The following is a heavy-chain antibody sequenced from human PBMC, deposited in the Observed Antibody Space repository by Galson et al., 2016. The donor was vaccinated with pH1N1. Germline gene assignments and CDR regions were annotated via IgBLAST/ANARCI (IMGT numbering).Heavy chain of an antibody. CDR3: ATGEGYYFDY. Sequence: GSLRLSCAASGFTFSRYWMHWVRQAPGKGLVWVSRINRDGGSAIYADSVKGRLTISRDNAKNTLYLQMNSLRAEDTAVYYCATGEGYYFDYWGQGTLVTVSS. D-gene: IGHD7-27*01. J-gene: IGHJ4*02. CDR1: GFTFSRYW. V-gene: IGHV3-74*01. CDR2: INRDGGSA.